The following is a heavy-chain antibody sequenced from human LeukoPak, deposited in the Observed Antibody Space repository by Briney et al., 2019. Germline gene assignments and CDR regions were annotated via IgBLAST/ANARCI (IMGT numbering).Heavy chain of an antibody. J-gene: IGHJ6*02. Sequence: GGSLRLSCAASGVKFDDYDMHWVRQAPGKGLEWVSGISWNGGVIGYVDSVKGRFTISRDNAKNSLYLQMNSLRAEDTAVYYCARVQQPSGIQGYYYGMDVWGQGTTVTVSS. V-gene: IGHV3-9*01. CDR1: GVKFDDYD. CDR3: ARVQQPSGIQGYYYGMDV. CDR2: ISWNGGVI. D-gene: IGHD6-13*01.